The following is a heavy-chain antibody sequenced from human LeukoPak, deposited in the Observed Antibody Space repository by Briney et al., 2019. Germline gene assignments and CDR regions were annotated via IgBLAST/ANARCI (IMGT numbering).Heavy chain of an antibody. Sequence: EATVKVSCKASGYTFTSYTMNWVRQAPGQGLEWMGRINTNTGNPTYAQGFTGRFVFSLDTSVSTSYLQISSLKAEDTAVYYCARADTAMVDYWGQGTLVTVSS. D-gene: IGHD5-18*01. J-gene: IGHJ4*02. CDR2: INTNTGNP. CDR1: GYTFTSYT. CDR3: ARADTAMVDY. V-gene: IGHV7-4-1*02.